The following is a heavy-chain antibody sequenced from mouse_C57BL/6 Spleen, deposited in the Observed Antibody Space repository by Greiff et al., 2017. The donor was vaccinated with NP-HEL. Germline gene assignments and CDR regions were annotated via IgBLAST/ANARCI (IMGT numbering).Heavy chain of an antibody. CDR1: GFTFSSYG. V-gene: IGHV5-6*02. CDR3: ARQRDYDFYFDY. D-gene: IGHD2-4*01. Sequence: EVMLVESGGDLVKPGGSLKLSCAASGFTFSSYGMSWVRQTPDKRLEWVATISSGGSYTYYPDSVKGRFTISRDNAKNTLYLQMSSLKSEDTAMYYCARQRDYDFYFDYWGQGTTLTVSS. CDR2: ISSGGSYT. J-gene: IGHJ2*01.